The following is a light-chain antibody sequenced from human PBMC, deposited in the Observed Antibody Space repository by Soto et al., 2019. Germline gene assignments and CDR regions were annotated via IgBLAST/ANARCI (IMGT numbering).Light chain of an antibody. CDR2: DDS. CDR3: QVWDSRSDHVL. J-gene: IGLJ3*02. Sequence: SYELTQPPSVSVAPGQTAAIPCGGDIIGVRSVHWYRQTPRQTPILVVYDDSDRRSGIPERFSGSKTGTLATLTISRVEEGDEADYYCQVWDSRSDHVLFGGGTKLTVL. CDR1: IIGVRS. V-gene: IGLV3-21*02.